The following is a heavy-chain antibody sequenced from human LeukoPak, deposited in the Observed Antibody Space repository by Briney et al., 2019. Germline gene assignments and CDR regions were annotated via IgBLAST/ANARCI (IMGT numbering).Heavy chain of an antibody. J-gene: IGHJ3*02. V-gene: IGHV3-30*02. CDR1: GFTFSSYA. CDR3: ARDSSVLRYFDWLSDAFDI. CDR2: IRNDGTNK. Sequence: GGSLRLSCAASGFTFSSYAMHWVRQAPGKGLEWVAFIRNDGTNKYYAESVKGRFTISRDNAKNSLYLQMNSLRAEDTAVYYCARDSSVLRYFDWLSDAFDIWGQGTMVTVSS. D-gene: IGHD3-9*01.